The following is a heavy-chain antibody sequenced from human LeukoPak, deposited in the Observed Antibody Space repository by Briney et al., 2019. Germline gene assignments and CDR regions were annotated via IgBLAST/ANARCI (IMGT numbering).Heavy chain of an antibody. CDR1: GGSISSYY. D-gene: IGHD1-14*01. CDR3: ARETTGALDY. Sequence: PSETLSLTCTVSGGSISSYYWGWIRQPPGKGLEWIGSIYYSGSTYYNPSLKSRVTIPVETSKNQFSLKLSSVTAADTAVYYCARETTGALDYWGQGTLVTVSS. J-gene: IGHJ4*02. CDR2: IYYSGST. V-gene: IGHV4-39*07.